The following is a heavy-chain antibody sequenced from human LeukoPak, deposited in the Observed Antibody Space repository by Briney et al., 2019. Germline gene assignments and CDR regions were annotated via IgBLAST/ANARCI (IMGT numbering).Heavy chain of an antibody. Sequence: GGSLRLSCAASGFTFGSYWMSWVRQAPGKGLEWVANIKQDGSEKYYVDSVKGRFTISRDNAKNSLYLQMNSLRAEDTAVYYCARDFETAFDAFDIWGQGTMVTVSS. CDR3: ARDFETAFDAFDI. J-gene: IGHJ3*02. V-gene: IGHV3-7*01. CDR1: GFTFGSYW. CDR2: IKQDGSEK.